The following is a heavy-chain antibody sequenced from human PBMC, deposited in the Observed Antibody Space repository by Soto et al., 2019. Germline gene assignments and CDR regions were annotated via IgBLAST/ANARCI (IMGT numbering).Heavy chain of an antibody. V-gene: IGHV4-59*01. Sequence: SETMSLTCTVSGGSISSYYWSWIRQPPGKGLEWIGYIYYSGSTNYNPSLKSRVTISVDTSKNQFSLQLSSVTAADTAVYYCAREAQNPDYHYGLPWFDPWGQGTLVTVSS. CDR2: IYYSGST. CDR3: AREAQNPDYHYGLPWFDP. CDR1: GGSISSYY. J-gene: IGHJ5*02. D-gene: IGHD5-12*01.